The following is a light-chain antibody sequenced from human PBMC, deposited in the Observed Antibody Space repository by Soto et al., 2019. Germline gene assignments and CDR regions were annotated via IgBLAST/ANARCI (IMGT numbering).Light chain of an antibody. CDR3: SSYTSSSTYV. CDR2: DVS. CDR1: SSDVGGYNY. J-gene: IGLJ1*01. V-gene: IGLV2-14*03. Sequence: QSVLTQPASVSGSPGQSSTISCTGTSSDVGGYNYVSWYQQHPGNAPKLMIFDVSNRPSGVSNRFSGSKSGNTASLTISGLQAEDEADYYCSSYTSSSTYVFGTGTKLTVL.